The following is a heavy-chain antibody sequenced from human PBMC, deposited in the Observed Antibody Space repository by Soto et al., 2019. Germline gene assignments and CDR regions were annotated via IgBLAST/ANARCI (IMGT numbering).Heavy chain of an antibody. J-gene: IGHJ6*03. Sequence: SETLSLTCTVSGGSISSNSYYWAWIRQSPGKGLEWVGTMNYRGSIYYNPSLESRVTISADTSNNQFSLKLSSVTAADTAVYYCARPVRGYYYYYYMDVWGKGTTVTVSS. CDR1: GGSISSNSYY. CDR2: MNYRGSI. CDR3: ARPVRGYYYYYYMDV. V-gene: IGHV4-39*01.